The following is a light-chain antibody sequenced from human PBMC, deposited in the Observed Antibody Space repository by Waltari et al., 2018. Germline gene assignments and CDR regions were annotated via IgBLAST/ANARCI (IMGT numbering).Light chain of an antibody. J-gene: IGKJ2*01. CDR3: QQRSNWPRGYT. V-gene: IGKV3-11*01. CDR1: QSVSSY. CDR2: DAS. Sequence: PGERATLYCRASQSVSSYLAWYQQKPGQAPRLLIYDASNRATGIPARFSGSGSGTDFTLTISSLEPEDFAVYYCQQRSNWPRGYTFGQGTKLEIK.